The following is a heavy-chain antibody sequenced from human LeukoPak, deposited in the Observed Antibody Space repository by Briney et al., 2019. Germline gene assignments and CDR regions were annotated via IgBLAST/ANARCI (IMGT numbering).Heavy chain of an antibody. CDR1: GGSLTNYY. CDR2: IHSDGTT. J-gene: IGHJ4*02. CDR3: ARLNFRGGEALHFDS. D-gene: IGHD3-16*01. V-gene: IGHV4-4*09. Sequence: SETLSLTCRVSGGSLTNYYWGWIRQPPGKGLEFIGYIHSDGTTNYDSSLQSRVAISLDTSKIQFSLRLYSVTAADTALYFCARLNFRGGEALHFDSWGQGTLVTVSS.